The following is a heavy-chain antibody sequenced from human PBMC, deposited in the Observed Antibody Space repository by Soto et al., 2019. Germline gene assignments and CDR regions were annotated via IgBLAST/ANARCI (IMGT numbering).Heavy chain of an antibody. CDR2: IHYSGSI. J-gene: IGHJ6*02. CDR3: AREDEGGDRDYFGLDV. Sequence: TLSLTCTVSGGSISYEYYHWTWIRQSPGKGLEWIGYIHYSGSIIYNPSFKSRVTISVDTSKNQFSLQLSSVTAADTAVYFWAREDEGGDRDYFGLDVWGQGTTVPVSS. CDR1: GGSISYEYYH. D-gene: IGHD3-9*01. V-gene: IGHV4-30-4*08.